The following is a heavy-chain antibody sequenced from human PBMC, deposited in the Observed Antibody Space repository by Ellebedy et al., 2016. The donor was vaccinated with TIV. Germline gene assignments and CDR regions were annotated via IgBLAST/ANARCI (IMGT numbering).Heavy chain of an antibody. CDR3: ARDRGYDTFDY. CDR1: GFTFSTYW. V-gene: IGHV3-7*01. Sequence: GESLKISCAASGFTFSTYWMGWVRQVAGKGLEWVANTKQDGSEKYYVDSVRGRFTISRDNAKNSLYLQMNSLRAEDTAVYYCARDRGYDTFDYWGQGILVTVSS. D-gene: IGHD5-12*01. CDR2: TKQDGSEK. J-gene: IGHJ4*02.